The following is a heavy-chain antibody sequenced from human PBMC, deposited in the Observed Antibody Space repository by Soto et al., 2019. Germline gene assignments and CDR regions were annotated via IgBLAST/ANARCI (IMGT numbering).Heavy chain of an antibody. CDR1: GGSISSSSW. V-gene: IGHV4-4*02. CDR3: ARGGSSSFLYYYYYGMDV. J-gene: IGHJ6*02. D-gene: IGHD6-6*01. Sequence: SKTLSHTWAVSGGSISSSSWWSFFGQPPGKGLEWIGEIYHSGSTNYKPSLKSRVTISVDKSKNQFSLKLSSVTAADTAVYYCARGGSSSFLYYYYYGMDVWGQGTTVTVSS. CDR2: IYHSGST.